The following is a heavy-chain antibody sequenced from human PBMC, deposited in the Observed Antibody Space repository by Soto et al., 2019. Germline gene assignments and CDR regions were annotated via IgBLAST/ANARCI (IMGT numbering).Heavy chain of an antibody. D-gene: IGHD2-21*01. Sequence: SETLSLTCVVSGGSLSDYFWSWIRQPPGMALEWIGEINHLGSINYNPSLKSRVTMSVDMSKNQFSLTLNSVTAADTATYYCARGGISHWAYFYYMDVWDRGTTVTVSS. CDR3: ARGGISHWAYFYYMDV. CDR2: INHLGSI. J-gene: IGHJ6*03. V-gene: IGHV4-34*01. CDR1: GGSLSDYF.